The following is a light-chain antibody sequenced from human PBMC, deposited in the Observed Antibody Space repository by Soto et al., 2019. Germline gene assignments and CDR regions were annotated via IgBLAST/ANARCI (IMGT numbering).Light chain of an antibody. CDR1: QSVSSY. CDR2: DAS. Sequence: EIVLTQSPATLSLSPGERATLSCRASQSVSSYLAWYQQKPGQAPRLLIYDASNRATGIPARFSGSGSGTDLTLTISSLEPEDFAVYYCHQRSNWWTFGQATKVDIK. V-gene: IGKV3-11*01. CDR3: HQRSNWWT. J-gene: IGKJ1*01.